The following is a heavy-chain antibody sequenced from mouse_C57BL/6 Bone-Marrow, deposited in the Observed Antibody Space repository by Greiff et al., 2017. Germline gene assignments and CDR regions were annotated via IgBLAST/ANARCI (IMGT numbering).Heavy chain of an antibody. J-gene: IGHJ4*01. CDR2: IRNKANGYTT. CDR1: GFTFTDYY. D-gene: IGHD2-12*01. CDR3: AGNYRHAMDY. V-gene: IGHV7-3*01. Sequence: EVQLVESGGGLVQPGGSLSLSCAASGFTFTDYYMSWVRQPPGKALEWLGFIRNKANGYTTEYSASVKGRFTISRANSQSILYLQMNALRAEDSATYYCAGNYRHAMDYWGQGTSVTVSS.